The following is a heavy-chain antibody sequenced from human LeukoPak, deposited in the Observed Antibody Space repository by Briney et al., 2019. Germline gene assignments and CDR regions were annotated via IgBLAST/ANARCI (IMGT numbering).Heavy chain of an antibody. D-gene: IGHD3-16*01. J-gene: IGHJ4*02. CDR2: INHSGST. V-gene: IGHV4-34*01. CDR1: GGSFSGYY. Sequence: PSETLSLTCAVYGGSFSGYYWSWIRQPPGKGLGWIGEINHSGSTNHNPSLKSRVTISVDTSKNQFSLKLSSVTAADTAVYYCARSHDYVSPWAYFDYWGQGTLVTVSS. CDR3: ARSHDYVSPWAYFDY.